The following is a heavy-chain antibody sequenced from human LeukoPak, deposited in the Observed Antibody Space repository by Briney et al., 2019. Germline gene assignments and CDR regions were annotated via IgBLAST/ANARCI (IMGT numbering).Heavy chain of an antibody. J-gene: IGHJ3*02. CDR2: ISNSAGST. CDR3: ARVGQEVAFDI. CDR1: GFSFSNFG. Sequence: GGTLRLSCAASGFSFSNFGMSWVRQAPGKGLEWVSTISNSAGSTYSADSVKGRFTISRDNSKNTLYLQMGSLRAEDMAVYYCARVGQEVAFDIWGQGTMVTVSS. V-gene: IGHV3-23*01.